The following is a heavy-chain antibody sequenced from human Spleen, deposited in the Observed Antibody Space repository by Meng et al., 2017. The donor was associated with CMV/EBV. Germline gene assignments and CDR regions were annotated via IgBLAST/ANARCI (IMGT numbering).Heavy chain of an antibody. J-gene: IGHJ4*02. CDR3: ATSMTRAEGWLY. CDR2: IYYSGST. D-gene: IGHD5-12*01. Sequence: SETLSLTCTVSGGSISSYYWSWIRQPPGKGLEWIGYIYYSGSTNYKPSLKSRVTISVDTSKNQFSLKLSSVTAADTAVYYCATSMTRAEGWLYWGQGTLVTSPQ. CDR1: GGSISSYY. V-gene: IGHV4-59*08.